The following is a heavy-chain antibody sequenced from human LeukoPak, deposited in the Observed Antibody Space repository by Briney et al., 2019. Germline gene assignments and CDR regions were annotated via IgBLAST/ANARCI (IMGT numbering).Heavy chain of an antibody. J-gene: IGHJ4*02. D-gene: IGHD5-24*01. CDR2: ISGSGGST. CDR3: AKERGYGYNHIDY. Sequence: GGSLRLSCEASGFPFSSYAMNWVRQAPGKGLEWVSTISGSGGSTYCADSVKGRFTISRDKSKNTVYLQMNSLRAEDTAVYYCAKERGYGYNHIDYWGQGTLVTVSS. V-gene: IGHV3-23*01. CDR1: GFPFSSYA.